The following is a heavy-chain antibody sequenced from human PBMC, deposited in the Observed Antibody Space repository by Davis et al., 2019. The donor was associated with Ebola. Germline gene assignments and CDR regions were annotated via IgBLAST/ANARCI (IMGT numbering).Heavy chain of an antibody. CDR2: INPSGGST. D-gene: IGHD6-13*01. Sequence: AASVKVSCKASGYTFTSYYMHWVRQAPGQGLEWMGIINPSGGSTSYAQKFQGRVTMTRDTSTSTVYMELRSLRSDDTAVYYCARDPRVQPIDYWGQGTLVTVSS. J-gene: IGHJ4*02. CDR3: ARDPRVQPIDY. V-gene: IGHV1-46*01. CDR1: GYTFTSYY.